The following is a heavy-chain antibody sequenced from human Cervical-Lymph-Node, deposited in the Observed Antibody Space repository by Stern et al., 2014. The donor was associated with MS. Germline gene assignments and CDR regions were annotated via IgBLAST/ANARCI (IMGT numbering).Heavy chain of an antibody. D-gene: IGHD3-3*01. V-gene: IGHV4-59*08. J-gene: IGHJ4*02. CDR1: GGSISSYY. CDR3: AGSGTYYPDY. Sequence: VQLLESGPGLVKPSETLSLTCSVSGGSISSYYWNWIRQPPGKGLEWIANVHYSGTTNYNPSLKRRVTILLAPSRNKIPLNLPSVTAADTAVYYCAGSGTYYPDYWGQGILVTVSS. CDR2: VHYSGTT.